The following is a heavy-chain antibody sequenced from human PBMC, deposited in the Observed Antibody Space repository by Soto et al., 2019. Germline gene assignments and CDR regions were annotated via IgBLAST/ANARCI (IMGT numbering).Heavy chain of an antibody. V-gene: IGHV1-69*13. D-gene: IGHD6-6*01. CDR3: ARDISIIAARPEPRNWFDP. CDR2: IIPIFGTA. Sequence: ASVKVSCKASGGTFSSYAISWVRQAPGQGLEWMGGIIPIFGTANYAQKFQGRVTITADESTSTAYMELSSLRSEDTAVYYCARDISIIAARPEPRNWFDPWGQGTLVTVSS. CDR1: GGTFSSYA. J-gene: IGHJ5*02.